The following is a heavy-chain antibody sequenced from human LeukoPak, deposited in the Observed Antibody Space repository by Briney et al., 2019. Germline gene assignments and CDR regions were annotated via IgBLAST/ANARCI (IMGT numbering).Heavy chain of an antibody. Sequence: SQTLSLTCTVSGGSISSGDYYWSWIRQPPGKGLEWIGYIYYSGSTYYNPSLKSRLTISVDTSKNQFSLKLSSVTAADTAVYYCARSSYDILTGPGGFDIWGQGTMVTVSS. V-gene: IGHV4-30-4*01. D-gene: IGHD3-9*01. J-gene: IGHJ3*02. CDR3: ARSSYDILTGPGGFDI. CDR2: IYYSGST. CDR1: GGSISSGDYY.